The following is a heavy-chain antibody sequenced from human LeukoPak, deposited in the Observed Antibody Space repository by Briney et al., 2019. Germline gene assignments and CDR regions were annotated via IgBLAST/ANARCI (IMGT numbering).Heavy chain of an antibody. Sequence: SETLSLTCAVSGGSTSSSSYYWGWIRQPPGKGLYWIGSIYYSGSTYYTPSLKSRVTISVDTSKNQFSLRLSSVTAADTAVYYCAKVGAWDGPLYWGQGTLVTVSS. CDR1: GGSTSSSSYY. D-gene: IGHD1-26*01. J-gene: IGHJ4*02. V-gene: IGHV4-39*01. CDR2: IYYSGST. CDR3: AKVGAWDGPLY.